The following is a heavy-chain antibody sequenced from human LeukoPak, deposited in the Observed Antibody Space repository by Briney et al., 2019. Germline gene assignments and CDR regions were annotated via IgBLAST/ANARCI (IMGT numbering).Heavy chain of an antibody. V-gene: IGHV3-30*18. CDR1: GFNFSNYV. Sequence: GGSLRLSCEASGFNFSNYVMHWVRQAPGKGLEWVAVISFDGNNKYYGDSVKGRFTISRDNSRDTLDLQMNSLRPEDTAVYYCAKGHYYDSNDKYSYADFWGQGTLVTVSS. CDR3: AKGHYYDSNDKYSYADF. CDR2: ISFDGNNK. J-gene: IGHJ4*02. D-gene: IGHD3-22*01.